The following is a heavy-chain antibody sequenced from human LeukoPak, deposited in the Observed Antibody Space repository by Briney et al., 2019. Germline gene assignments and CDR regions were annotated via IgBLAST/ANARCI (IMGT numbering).Heavy chain of an antibody. J-gene: IGHJ4*02. CDR2: INPSGDIT. Sequence: ASVKVSCKASGYTFTRHYMHWVRQAPGQGLEWMGIINPSGDITSYAQKFQGRVIMTRDMSTSTDYMELSSLRSEDTAVYYCARGITMIVVVSPSDGGAFDYWGQGTLVTVSS. CDR3: ARGITMIVVVSPSDGGAFDY. V-gene: IGHV1-46*01. CDR1: GYTFTRHY. D-gene: IGHD3-22*01.